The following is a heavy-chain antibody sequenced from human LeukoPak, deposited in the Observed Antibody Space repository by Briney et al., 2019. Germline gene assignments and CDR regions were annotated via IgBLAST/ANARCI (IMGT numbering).Heavy chain of an antibody. CDR3: ARGLRVVVVAATMYY. J-gene: IGHJ4*02. CDR2: INPNSGGT. Sequence: ASVKVSCKASGYTFTGYYMHWVRQAPGQGLEWMGLINPNSGGTNYAQKFQGRVTMTRDTSISTAYMELSRLRSDDTGVYYCARGLRVVVVAATMYYWGQGTLVTVSS. V-gene: IGHV1-2*02. D-gene: IGHD2-15*01. CDR1: GYTFTGYY.